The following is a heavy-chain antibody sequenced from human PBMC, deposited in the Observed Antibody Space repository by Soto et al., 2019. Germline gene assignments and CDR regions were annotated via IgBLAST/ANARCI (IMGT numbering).Heavy chain of an antibody. CDR1: GGSISSSYW. V-gene: IGHV4-4*02. J-gene: IGHJ6*02. Sequence: PSETLSLTCAVSGGSISSSYWWSWVRQPPGKGLEWIGEIYHSGSTNYNPSLKSRVTISVDKSKNQFPLKLTSVTAADTAVYYCARVSGSYYYGMDVWGQGTTVTVSS. CDR2: IYHSGST. CDR3: ARVSGSYYYGMDV. D-gene: IGHD1-26*01.